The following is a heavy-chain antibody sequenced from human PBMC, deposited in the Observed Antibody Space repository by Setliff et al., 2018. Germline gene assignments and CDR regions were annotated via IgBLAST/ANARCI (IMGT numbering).Heavy chain of an antibody. D-gene: IGHD3-3*01. V-gene: IGHV4-34*01. CDR2: INQSGNT. CDR1: GVSLSDYY. CDR3: RFWSSYYKNDY. J-gene: IGHJ4*02. Sequence: PSETLSLTCTVHGVSLSDYYWGWVRQSPGKGLDWIGEINQSGNTNYNPSLNSRVSVSVDTPTNQFSLKVFSVTAADTAVYYCRFWSSYYKNDYWGQGTLVTVSS.